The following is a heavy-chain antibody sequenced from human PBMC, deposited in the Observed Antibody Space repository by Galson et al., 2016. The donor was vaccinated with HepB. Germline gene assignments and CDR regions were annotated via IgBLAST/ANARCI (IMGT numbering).Heavy chain of an antibody. Sequence: SLRLSCAASGFTFGDYYMTWIRQAPGKGLEWVSYISTSGTNTYYADSVKGRFTISRDNAKNSLYVQMNSLTAEDTAVYYCARDPGYITAAPFFDYWGQGTLVTVSS. J-gene: IGHJ4*02. D-gene: IGHD5-24*01. CDR3: ARDPGYITAAPFFDY. CDR2: ISTSGTNT. CDR1: GFTFGDYY. V-gene: IGHV3-11*04.